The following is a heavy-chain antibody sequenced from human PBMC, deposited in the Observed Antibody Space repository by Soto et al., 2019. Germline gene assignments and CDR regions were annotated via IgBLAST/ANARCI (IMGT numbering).Heavy chain of an antibody. J-gene: IGHJ3*02. Sequence: GGSLRLSCAASGFTVSSNYMSWVRQAPGKGLEWVSVIYSGGSTYYADSVKGRFTISRDNSKNTLYLQMNSLRAEDTAVYYCARARRITMIVVIDDAFDIWGQGTMVTVSS. D-gene: IGHD3-22*01. CDR1: GFTVSSNY. CDR2: IYSGGST. V-gene: IGHV3-53*01. CDR3: ARARRITMIVVIDDAFDI.